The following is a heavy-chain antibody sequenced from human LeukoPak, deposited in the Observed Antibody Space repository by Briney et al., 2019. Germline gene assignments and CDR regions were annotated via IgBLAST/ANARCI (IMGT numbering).Heavy chain of an antibody. CDR3: AKDISDAITMVRGDIRGY. J-gene: IGHJ4*02. CDR2: ISGDGGST. CDR1: GFTFDDYA. V-gene: IGHV3-43*02. Sequence: PGGSLRLSCAASGFTFDDYAMHWVRQAPGKGLEWVSLISGDGGSTYYAESVKGRFTISRDNSKNSLYLQMNSLRTEDTALYYCAKDISDAITMVRGDIRGYWGQGTLVTVSS. D-gene: IGHD3-10*01.